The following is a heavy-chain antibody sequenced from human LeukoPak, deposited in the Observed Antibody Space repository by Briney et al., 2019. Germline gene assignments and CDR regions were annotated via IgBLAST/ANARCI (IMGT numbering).Heavy chain of an antibody. D-gene: IGHD3-9*01. CDR1: GFTFSSYE. J-gene: IGHJ4*02. V-gene: IGHV3-48*03. Sequence: GGSLRLSCAASGFTFSSYEMNWVRQAPGKGLEWVSYTSSSGSTIYYADSVKGRFTISRDNAKNSLYLQMNSLRAEDTAVYYCARDPPYYDILTGYFGYWGQGTLVTVSS. CDR3: ARDPPYYDILTGYFGY. CDR2: TSSSGSTI.